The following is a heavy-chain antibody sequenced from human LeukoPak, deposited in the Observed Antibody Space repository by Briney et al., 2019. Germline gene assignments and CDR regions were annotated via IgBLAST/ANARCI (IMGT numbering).Heavy chain of an antibody. CDR2: IYYSGST. CDR1: GGSISSYY. CDR3: ARWSYKDYYGSGSYYYGMDV. V-gene: IGHV4-59*01. D-gene: IGHD3-10*01. Sequence: SGTLSLTCTVSGGSISSYYWSWIRQPPGKGLEWIGYIYYSGSTNYNPSLKSRVTISVDTSKNQFSLKLSSVTAADTAVYYCARWSYKDYYGSGSYYYGMDVWGQGTTVTVSS. J-gene: IGHJ6*02.